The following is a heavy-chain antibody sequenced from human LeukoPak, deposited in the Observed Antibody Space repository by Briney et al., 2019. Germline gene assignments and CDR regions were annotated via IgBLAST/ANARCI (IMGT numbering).Heavy chain of an antibody. CDR1: GFTFSSFD. V-gene: IGHV3-13*01. Sequence: GSLRLSCAASGFTFSSFDMHWVRQPTGQGLEWVSTIGTASDTYYPGSVEGRFTLSRDNAKNSLYLQMNSLTAGDTAVYYCARGPPRGKYYYMDVWGKGTTVTVSS. J-gene: IGHJ6*03. CDR2: IGTASDT. D-gene: IGHD1-1*01. CDR3: ARGPPRGKYYYMDV.